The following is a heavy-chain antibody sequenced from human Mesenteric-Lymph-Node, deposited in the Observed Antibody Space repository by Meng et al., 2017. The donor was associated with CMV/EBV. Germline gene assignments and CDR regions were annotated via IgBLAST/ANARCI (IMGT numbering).Heavy chain of an antibody. J-gene: IGHJ4*02. CDR2: ISGYNGKG. V-gene: IGHV1-18*01. D-gene: IGHD5-12*01. CDR3: ARTRGYTYETLDD. Sequence: ASVKVSCKASGYTFITYGISWVRQAPGQGLEWMGWISGYNGKGKYAQKVQGRVTMTTDTSTSTAYMELRSLRSDDTAVYYCARTRGYTYETLDDWGQGTLVTVSS. CDR1: GYTFITYG.